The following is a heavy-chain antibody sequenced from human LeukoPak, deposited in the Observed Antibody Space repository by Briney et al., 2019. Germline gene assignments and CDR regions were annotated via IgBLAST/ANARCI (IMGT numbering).Heavy chain of an antibody. CDR3: ASPYSSSWYSYFQH. CDR1: GYTFTGDY. J-gene: IGHJ1*01. V-gene: IGHV1-2*02. Sequence: ASVKVSCKASGYTFTGDYMHWVRQAPGQGLEWMGWINPNSGGTNYAQKFQGRVTMTRDTSISTAYMELSRLRSDDTAVYYCASPYSSSWYSYFQHWGQGTLVTVSS. CDR2: INPNSGGT. D-gene: IGHD6-13*01.